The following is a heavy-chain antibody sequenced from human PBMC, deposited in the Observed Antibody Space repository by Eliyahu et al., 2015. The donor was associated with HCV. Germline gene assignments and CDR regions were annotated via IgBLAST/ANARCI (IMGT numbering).Heavy chain of an antibody. J-gene: IGHJ4*02. Sequence: QVQLVQSGXEVKKPGASXKVSCKASGYTFTSXGISWVRQAPGQGLEWMGWISAYNGNXNYAQKXQGRVTMTTDTSTSTXXMELRSLRSDDTAVYYCARVNVVGXLPRAFFDYWGQGTLVTVSS. CDR2: ISAYNGNX. D-gene: IGHD3-22*01. CDR1: GYTFTSXG. CDR3: ARVNVVGXLPRAFFDY. V-gene: IGHV1-18*01.